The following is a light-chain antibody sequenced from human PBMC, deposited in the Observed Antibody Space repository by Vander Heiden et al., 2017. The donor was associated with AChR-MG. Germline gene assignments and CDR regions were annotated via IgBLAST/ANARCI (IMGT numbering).Light chain of an antibody. V-gene: IGLV1-40*01. J-gene: IGLJ2*01. CDR2: GNS. CDR1: SSNIGGGYD. CDR3: QSYDSSLSGVV. Sequence: QSVLTQPPSVSGSPGQRVTISCPGSSSNIGGGYDVHWYQQLPGTAPKPLIYGNSNRPSGVPDRFSGSKSGTSAALAITGLQAEDEADYYCQSYDSSLSGVVFGGGTKLTVL.